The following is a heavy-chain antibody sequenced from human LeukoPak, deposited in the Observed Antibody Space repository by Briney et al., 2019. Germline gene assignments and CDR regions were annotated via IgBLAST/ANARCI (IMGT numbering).Heavy chain of an antibody. CDR1: GGSISSYY. CDR2: IYTSGST. J-gene: IGHJ5*02. D-gene: IGHD3-9*01. CDR3: ARDLRYFDWTSEYDWFDP. V-gene: IGHV4-4*07. Sequence: SETLSLTCTVSGGSISSYYWSWIRQPAGKGLEWIGRIYTSGSTNYNPSLKSRVTMSVDTSKNQFSLKLSSVTAADTAVYYCARDLRYFDWTSEYDWFDPWGQGTLVPVSS.